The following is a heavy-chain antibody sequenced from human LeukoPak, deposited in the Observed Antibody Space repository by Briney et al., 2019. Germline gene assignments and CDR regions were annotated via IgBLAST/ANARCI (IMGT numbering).Heavy chain of an antibody. D-gene: IGHD5-12*01. Sequence: TGGSLRLSCAASGFTFSSYWMSWVRQAPGKGLEWVANIKQDGSEKYYVDSVKGRFTISRDNAKNSLYLQMNSLRAEDTAVYYCARDLGYSGYDFAFDIWGQGTMVTVSS. J-gene: IGHJ3*02. CDR1: GFTFSSYW. CDR3: ARDLGYSGYDFAFDI. CDR2: IKQDGSEK. V-gene: IGHV3-7*01.